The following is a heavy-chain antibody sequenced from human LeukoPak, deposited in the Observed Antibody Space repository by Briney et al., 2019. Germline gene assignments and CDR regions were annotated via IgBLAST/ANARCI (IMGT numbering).Heavy chain of an antibody. J-gene: IGHJ5*02. D-gene: IGHD6-19*01. CDR3: AAIIAVAGIPLVDP. Sequence: SETLSLTCSVSGGSISSSSYYWGWIRQPPGKGLEWTGSIHYTGSTFYNPSLKGRVTISVDTSKHQFSQNLSSVTAADTAVYYCAAIIAVAGIPLVDPWGQGTLVTVSS. CDR2: IHYTGST. V-gene: IGHV4-39*01. CDR1: GGSISSSSYY.